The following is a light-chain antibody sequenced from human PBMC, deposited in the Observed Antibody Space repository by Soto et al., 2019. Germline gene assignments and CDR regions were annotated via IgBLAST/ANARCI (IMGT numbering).Light chain of an antibody. CDR3: QEGSTLLA. V-gene: IGKV1-39*01. CDR1: QSVSTY. J-gene: IGKJ4*01. Sequence: DIQITQSPSSLSTSVGDRVTITCRTSQSVSTYLNWYQQRPGKAPKLLIYAASSLESGVPSRFSGRGSGTEFTPTICSLQPEVFATDYCQEGSTLLACGGGARVEIK. CDR2: AAS.